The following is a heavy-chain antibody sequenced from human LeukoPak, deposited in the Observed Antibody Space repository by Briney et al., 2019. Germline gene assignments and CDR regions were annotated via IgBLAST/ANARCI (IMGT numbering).Heavy chain of an antibody. CDR1: GGTLSSYA. Sequence: SVKVSCKATGGTLSSYAISWVRQGPGQGLEWMGGIIPIFGTANYAQKFQGRVTITADKSTSTAYMELSSLRSEDTAVYYCARAKVSYDFWSGYYCYWGQGTLVTVSS. CDR3: ARAKVSYDFWSGYYCY. D-gene: IGHD3-3*01. J-gene: IGHJ4*02. CDR2: IIPIFGTA. V-gene: IGHV1-69*06.